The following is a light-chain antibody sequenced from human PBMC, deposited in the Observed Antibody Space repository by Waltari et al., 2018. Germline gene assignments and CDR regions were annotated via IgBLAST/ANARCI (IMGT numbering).Light chain of an antibody. CDR3: ASYTSTNTVL. Sequence: QSALTQPASVSGSPGQSITISCAGTNIDIGYYNFFSWYQQHPGKAPKLMIFDVNRWPSGVSHRFSGSKAGNTASLTISGLQAEDEADYFCASYTSTNTVLFGGGTKVTVL. CDR1: NIDIGYYNF. J-gene: IGLJ2*01. CDR2: DVN. V-gene: IGLV2-14*03.